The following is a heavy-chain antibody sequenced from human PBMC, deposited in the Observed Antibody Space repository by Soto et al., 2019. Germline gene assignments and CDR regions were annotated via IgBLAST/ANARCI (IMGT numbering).Heavy chain of an antibody. CDR1: TGSITSCY. Sequence: SETLSLTSSLSTGSITSCYWSWIRQPPEKGLEWIGDLTSSGNTKCNTATTCRDTKSADTSKNQISLKLSSVTAAATAVYHCARVFGFGGMDVWGQGTTVTVSS. CDR2: LTSSGNT. D-gene: IGHD3-10*01. J-gene: IGHJ6*02. CDR3: ARVFGFGGMDV. V-gene: IGHV4-59*12.